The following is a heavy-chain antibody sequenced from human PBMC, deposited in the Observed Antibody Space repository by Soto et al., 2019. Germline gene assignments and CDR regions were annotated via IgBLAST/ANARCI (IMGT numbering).Heavy chain of an antibody. Sequence: PGGSLRLSCAASGFTFSSYAMHWVRQAPGKGLEWVAVISYDGSNKYCADSVKGRFTISRDNSKNTLYLQMNSLRAEDTAVYYCARVWTGVSTEPYYFDYWGQGTLVTVSS. V-gene: IGHV3-30-3*01. CDR1: GFTFSSYA. CDR2: ISYDGSNK. J-gene: IGHJ4*02. CDR3: ARVWTGVSTEPYYFDY. D-gene: IGHD4-17*01.